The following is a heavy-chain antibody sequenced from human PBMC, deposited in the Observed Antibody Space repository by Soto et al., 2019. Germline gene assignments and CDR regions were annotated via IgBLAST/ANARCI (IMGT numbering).Heavy chain of an antibody. D-gene: IGHD3-22*01. CDR3: ARQIYDSDSGPNFQYYFDS. Sequence: WESLKISFKSSGDSFSCYWIKWGRQMPGKGLGWMGRIDPSDSQTYYSPSFRGHVTISAAKSITTVFLQWSSLRASDTATYYCARQIYDSDSGPNFQYYFDSWGQGTLVTVSS. CDR1: GDSFSCYW. J-gene: IGHJ4*02. CDR2: IDPSDSQT. V-gene: IGHV5-10-1*01.